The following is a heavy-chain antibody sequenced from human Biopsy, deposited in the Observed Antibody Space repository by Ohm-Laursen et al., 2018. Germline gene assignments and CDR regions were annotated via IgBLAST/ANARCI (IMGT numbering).Heavy chain of an antibody. CDR3: AREAIGYQLPCDD. CDR2: IIPILRTT. CDR1: EGTFSNYG. D-gene: IGHD2-15*01. J-gene: IGHJ4*02. V-gene: IGHV1-69*04. Sequence: ASSVKVSCKAPEGTFSNYGVTWVRQAPGQGLEWMGRIIPILRTTTYAPKFQGRVTFTADKSSSTAYLELSSLTSEDTAMFYCAREAIGYQLPCDDWGQGTLVTGSS.